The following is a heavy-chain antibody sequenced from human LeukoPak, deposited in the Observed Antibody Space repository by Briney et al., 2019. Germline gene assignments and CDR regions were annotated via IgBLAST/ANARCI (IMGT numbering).Heavy chain of an antibody. CDR3: ARGRGSGHKENWFDP. Sequence: ASVKVSCKPSRYTFTTYDINWVRQATGQGLEWMGWMNPNSGNTGYAQKFQGRVTMTRNTSISTAYMELSSLRSEDTAVYYCARGRGSGHKENWFDPWGQGTLVTVSS. D-gene: IGHD6-19*01. CDR1: RYTFTTYD. V-gene: IGHV1-8*01. CDR2: MNPNSGNT. J-gene: IGHJ5*02.